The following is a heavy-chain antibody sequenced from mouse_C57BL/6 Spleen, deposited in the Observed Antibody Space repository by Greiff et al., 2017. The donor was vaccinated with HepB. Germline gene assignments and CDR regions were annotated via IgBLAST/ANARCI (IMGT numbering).Heavy chain of an antibody. CDR3: ARQGLLRSLFDY. J-gene: IGHJ2*01. CDR2: ISSGGSYT. V-gene: IGHV5-6*01. Sequence: EVHLVESGGDLVKPGGSLKLSCAASGFTFSSYGMSWVRQTPDKRLEWVATISSGGSYTYYPDSVKGRFTISRDNAKNTLYLQMSSLKSEDTAMYYCARQGLLRSLFDYWGQGTTLTVAS. D-gene: IGHD1-1*01. CDR1: GFTFSSYG.